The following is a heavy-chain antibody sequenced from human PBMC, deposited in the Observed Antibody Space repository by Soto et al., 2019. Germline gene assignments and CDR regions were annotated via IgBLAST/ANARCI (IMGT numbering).Heavy chain of an antibody. D-gene: IGHD4-17*01. CDR1: GFTFSSYG. CDR2: IWNDGSNK. V-gene: IGHV3-33*01. CDR3: ARYATTVTQIDY. J-gene: IGHJ4*02. Sequence: GGSLRLSCVASGFTFSSYGMHWVRQAPGKGLEWVAVIWNDGSNKYYSDSVKGRFTISRDNSKNTLYLQMNSLRAEDTAVYYCARYATTVTQIDYWGQGTLVTVSS.